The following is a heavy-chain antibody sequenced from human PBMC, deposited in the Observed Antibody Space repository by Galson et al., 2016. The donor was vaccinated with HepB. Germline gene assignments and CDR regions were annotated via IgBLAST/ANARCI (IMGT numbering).Heavy chain of an antibody. D-gene: IGHD1-14*01. Sequence: SLRLSCADSGFIFRSYAMNWVRQAPGKGLEWLAVISNDGSNKYFADSVKGRFTISRDNSKSTLYLEMNSLRADDTAMYYCTRDQGHRRSLFDNWGQGTLVTVSS. J-gene: IGHJ4*02. CDR1: GFIFRSYA. CDR3: TRDQGHRRSLFDN. V-gene: IGHV3-30-3*01. CDR2: ISNDGSNK.